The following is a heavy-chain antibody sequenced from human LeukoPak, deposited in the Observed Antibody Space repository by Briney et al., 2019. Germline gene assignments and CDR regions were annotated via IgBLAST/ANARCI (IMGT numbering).Heavy chain of an antibody. V-gene: IGHV1-69*13. CDR3: ARVGDDGTYNWFDP. CDR2: IIPIFGTA. J-gene: IGHJ5*02. Sequence: GASVKVSCKASGGTFSSYAISWVRQAPGQGLEWMGGIIPIFGTANYAQKFQGRVTITADESTSTAYMELSSPRSEDTAVYYCARVGDDGTYNWFDPWGQGTLVTVSS. CDR1: GGTFSSYA. D-gene: IGHD1-14*01.